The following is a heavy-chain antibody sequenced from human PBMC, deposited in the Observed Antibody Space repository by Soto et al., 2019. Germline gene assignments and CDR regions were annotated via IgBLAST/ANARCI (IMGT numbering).Heavy chain of an antibody. J-gene: IGHJ4*02. CDR3: VKGGYHYFDY. D-gene: IGHD5-12*01. CDR2: ISYDGSNK. V-gene: IGHV3-30*18. Sequence: QVQLVESGGSVVQPGRSLRLSCAASRFTFSNYGMHWVRQTPGKGLEWVAVISYDGSNKYYADSVKGRFTISRDNSKNTLYLQMNSLRAEDTAVYYCVKGGYHYFDYWGQGTLVTVSS. CDR1: RFTFSNYG.